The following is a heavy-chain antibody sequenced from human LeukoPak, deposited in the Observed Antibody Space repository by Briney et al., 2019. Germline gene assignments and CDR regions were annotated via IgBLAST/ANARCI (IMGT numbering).Heavy chain of an antibody. CDR2: INHSGST. CDR1: GGSFSGYC. CDR3: ARDSYYDSSGYRFDY. J-gene: IGHJ4*02. D-gene: IGHD3-22*01. Sequence: SETLSLTCAVYGGSFSGYCWSWIRQPPGKGLEWIGEINHSGSTNYNPSLKSRVTISVDTSKNQFSMKLSSVTAADTAVYYCARDSYYDSSGYRFDYWGQGTLVTVSS. V-gene: IGHV4-34*01.